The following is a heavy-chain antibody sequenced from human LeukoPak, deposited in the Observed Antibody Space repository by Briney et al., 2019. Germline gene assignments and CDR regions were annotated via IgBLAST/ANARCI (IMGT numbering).Heavy chain of an antibody. CDR3: ARPLHDYSKYWFDP. D-gene: IGHD4-11*01. CDR1: GYTFTHYW. V-gene: IGHV5-51*01. J-gene: IGHJ5*02. CDR2: IYPGGSDT. Sequence: GESLKISCKGSGYTFTHYWIGWVRQMPGKGLEWMGIIYPGGSDTRYSPSFQGQVTISADKSISTAYLQWNSLKASDTAMYYCARPLHDYSKYWFDPWGQGTLVTVSS.